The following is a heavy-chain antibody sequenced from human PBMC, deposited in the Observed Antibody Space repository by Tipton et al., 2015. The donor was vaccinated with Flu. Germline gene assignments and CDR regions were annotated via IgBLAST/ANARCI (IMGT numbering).Heavy chain of an antibody. D-gene: IGHD2-15*01. CDR3: AKGLWKFCSGGSCLIFDS. J-gene: IGHJ4*02. V-gene: IGHV3-30*02. Sequence: SLRLSCATSGFAFSDYGMHWVRQAPGKGLEWVTFIQYDGGSKYYVDSVKGRFTISRDNSRNTVYLQMDSLRAEDTAVYFCAKGLWKFCSGGSCLIFDSWGQGTLVTVSS. CDR1: GFAFSDYG. CDR2: IQYDGGSK.